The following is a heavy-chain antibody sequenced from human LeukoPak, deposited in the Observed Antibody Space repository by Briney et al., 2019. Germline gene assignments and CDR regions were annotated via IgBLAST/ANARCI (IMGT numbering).Heavy chain of an antibody. D-gene: IGHD3-22*01. CDR3: AREGSITMIVVVTPFDI. CDR2: INPSGDST. J-gene: IGHJ3*02. V-gene: IGHV1-46*01. CDR1: GYTFTSYY. Sequence: ASVKVSCKASGYTFTSYYMHWVRQAPGQGLEWMGIINPSGDSTSYAQKFQGRVTMTRDTSTSTVYMELSSLGSEDTAVYYCAREGSITMIVVVTPFDIWGQGTMVTVSS.